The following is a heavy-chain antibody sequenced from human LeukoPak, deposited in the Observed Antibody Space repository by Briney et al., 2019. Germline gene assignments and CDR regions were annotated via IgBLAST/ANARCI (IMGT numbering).Heavy chain of an antibody. D-gene: IGHD3-22*01. Sequence: SQTLSLTCDISGASVSSNSASWTWIRQSPSRVLEWLGKTYDRSNWYNDYAVSVKSRITINPDTSRNHFSLKLSSVTPEDTAVYYCVRGFYTMSVWGQGTTVTFS. J-gene: IGHJ6*02. CDR3: VRGFYTMSV. V-gene: IGHV6-1*01. CDR1: GASVSSNSAS. CDR2: TYDRSNWYN.